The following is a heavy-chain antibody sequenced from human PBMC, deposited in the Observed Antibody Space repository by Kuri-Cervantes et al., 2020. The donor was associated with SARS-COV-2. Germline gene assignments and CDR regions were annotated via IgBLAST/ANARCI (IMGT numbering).Heavy chain of an antibody. Sequence: SQTLSLTCAVYGGSFSGYYWSWIRQPPGKGLEWIGEINHSRSTNYNPSLRSRVTISVDTSKNQFSLKLCSVTAADTAAYYCARDNILFSGSGFDSWGQGALVTVSS. D-gene: IGHD1-26*01. CDR2: INHSRST. V-gene: IGHV4-34*01. CDR3: ARDNILFSGSGFDS. CDR1: GGSFSGYY. J-gene: IGHJ4*02.